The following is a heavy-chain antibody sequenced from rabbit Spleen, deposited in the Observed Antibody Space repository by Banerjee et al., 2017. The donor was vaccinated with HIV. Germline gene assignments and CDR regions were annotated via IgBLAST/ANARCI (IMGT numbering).Heavy chain of an antibody. CDR1: GFSLNSGYD. CDR3: ARDTGTSFSTYGMDL. CDR2: IYAGSTGST. V-gene: IGHV1S40*01. J-gene: IGHJ6*01. D-gene: IGHD7-1*01. Sequence: QSLEESGGDLVKPGVSLTLTCKASGFSLNSGYDMCWVRQAPGKGLEWIACIYAGSTGSTYSATWAKGRFTISKTSSTTVTLQMTSLTAADTATYFCARDTGTSFSTYGMDLWGPGTLVTVS.